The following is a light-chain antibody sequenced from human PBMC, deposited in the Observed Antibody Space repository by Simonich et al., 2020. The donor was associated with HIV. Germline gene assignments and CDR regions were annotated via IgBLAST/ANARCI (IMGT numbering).Light chain of an antibody. CDR1: SSDVGGYNL. V-gene: IGLV2-23*01. Sequence: QSALTQPASVSGSPGQTITISCPGTSSDVGGYNLFSWYQQHPGKAPKLMIYECSKRPSGVSNRFSGSKSGNTASLTIAGLQAEDEADYYCCSYAGSSTYVVFGGGTKLTVL. J-gene: IGLJ2*01. CDR3: CSYAGSSTYVV. CDR2: ECS.